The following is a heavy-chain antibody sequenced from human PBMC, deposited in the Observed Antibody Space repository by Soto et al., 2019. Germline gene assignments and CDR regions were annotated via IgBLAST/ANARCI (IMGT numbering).Heavy chain of an antibody. V-gene: IGHV3-48*01. CDR3: VRDDRWAFDI. D-gene: IGHD3-22*01. J-gene: IGHJ3*02. CDR1: GFIFRSYA. Sequence: ELQLVESGGGLVQPGGSLRVSCAASGFIFRSYAFNWIRQAPGKGLEWASYISVGGGSIFYADSVKGRFTISRDDGQNSVYLQMNTLRGEDTAVYYCVRDDRWAFDIWGQGTMVTVSS. CDR2: ISVGGGSI.